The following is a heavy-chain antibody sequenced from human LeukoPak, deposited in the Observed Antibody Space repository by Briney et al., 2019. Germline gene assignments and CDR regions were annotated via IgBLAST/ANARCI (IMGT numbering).Heavy chain of an antibody. D-gene: IGHD3-9*01. J-gene: IGHJ4*02. CDR3: ARVGSRYDILTGYYFDY. V-gene: IGHV3-20*04. CDR2: INWNGGST. CDR1: GFTFDDYG. Sequence: PGGSLRLSCAASGFTFDDYGMSWVRQAPGKGLELVSGINWNGGSTGYADSVKGRFTISRDNAKNSLYLQMNSLRAEDTALYYCARVGSRYDILTGYYFDYWGQGPLVTVSS.